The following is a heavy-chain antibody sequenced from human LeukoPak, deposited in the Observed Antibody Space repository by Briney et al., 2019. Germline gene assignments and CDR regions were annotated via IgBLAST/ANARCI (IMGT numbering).Heavy chain of an antibody. Sequence: ASETLSLTCTVSGGSISSSSYYWGWIRQPPGKGLEWIGSIYYSGSTNYNPSLKSRVTISVDTSKNQFSLKLSSVTAADTAVYYCARDRSRGWYYFDYWGQGTLVTVSS. CDR2: IYYSGST. CDR3: ARDRSRGWYYFDY. J-gene: IGHJ4*02. V-gene: IGHV4-39*07. CDR1: GGSISSSSYY. D-gene: IGHD6-19*01.